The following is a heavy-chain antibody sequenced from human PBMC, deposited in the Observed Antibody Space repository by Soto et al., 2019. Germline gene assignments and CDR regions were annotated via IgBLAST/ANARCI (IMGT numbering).Heavy chain of an antibody. CDR2: IIPIFGTA. V-gene: IGHV1-69*06. D-gene: IGHD1-26*01. CDR1: GGTFSSYA. CDR3: ARDPYQSGGSYFP. J-gene: IGHJ5*02. Sequence: GASVKVSCKASGGTFSSYAISWVRQAPGQGLEWMGGIIPIFGTANYAQKFQGRVTITADKSTSTAYMELSSLRSEDTAVYYCARDPYQSGGSYFPWGQGTLVTVSS.